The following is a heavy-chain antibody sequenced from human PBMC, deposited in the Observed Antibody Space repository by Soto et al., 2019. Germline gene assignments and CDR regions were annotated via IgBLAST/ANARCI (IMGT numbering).Heavy chain of an antibody. J-gene: IGHJ6*02. V-gene: IGHV3-7*01. CDR3: MRLGWRDMDV. CDR2: IEPVGTET. Sequence: EVQLVESGGGLVQPGGSLRLSCAASRFTFSDNWIGWVRQAPGMGLESVATIEPVGTETYYVDSVNCRFTISRDNAKNSLILQMDTLRAEDTAVYYCMRLGWRDMDVWGQGTTVTVSS. CDR1: RFTFSDNW.